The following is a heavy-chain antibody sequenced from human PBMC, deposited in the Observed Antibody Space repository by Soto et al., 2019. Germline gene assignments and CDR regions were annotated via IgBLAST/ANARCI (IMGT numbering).Heavy chain of an antibody. CDR3: ANLVVEPRY. CDR2: IADIGGST. V-gene: IGHV3-23*01. J-gene: IGHJ4*01. CDR1: GFTFSNYA. D-gene: IGHD1-26*01. Sequence: EVHLLESGGGLVQPGGSLRLSCAASGFTFSNYAMSWVRQAPGKGLEWVSAIADIGGSTYYPDSVKGRFTISRDNSRDTLYLQMNSLRVEDTAVYYCANLVVEPRYWGQGTLVTVSS.